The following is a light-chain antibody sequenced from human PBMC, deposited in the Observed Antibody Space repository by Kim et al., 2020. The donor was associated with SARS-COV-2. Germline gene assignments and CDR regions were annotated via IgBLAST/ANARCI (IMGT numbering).Light chain of an antibody. J-gene: IGKJ4*01. CDR2: AAY. Sequence: IQLTQSPSSLSGFVVDRVTITCRASQGINNYLAGYQQKPGKAPKLLISAAYILQSVVPSKFSGSGSGTEFTLTISSLQPEDFATYYYRQFNSYPRAFGGGTKVDIK. CDR3: RQFNSYPRA. V-gene: IGKV1-9*01. CDR1: QGINNY.